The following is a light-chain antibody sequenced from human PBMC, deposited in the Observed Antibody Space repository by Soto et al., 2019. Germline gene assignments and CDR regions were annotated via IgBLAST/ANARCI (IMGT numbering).Light chain of an antibody. V-gene: IGLV2-14*03. CDR2: DVI. J-gene: IGLJ2*01. CDR1: SSDVGGYNY. Sequence: QSVLTQPASVSGSPGQSITISCTGTSSDVGGYNYVSWYQHHPGKAPKLMIYDVINRPSGVSNRFSGSKSGNSASLTISGLQAEDEADYYCSSYTSSSTYVVFGGGTKLTVL. CDR3: SSYTSSSTYVV.